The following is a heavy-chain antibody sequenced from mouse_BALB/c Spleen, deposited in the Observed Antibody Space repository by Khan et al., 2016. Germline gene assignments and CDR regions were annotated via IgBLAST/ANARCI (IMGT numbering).Heavy chain of an antibody. CDR1: GYSITSDYA. J-gene: IGHJ3*01. CDR2: ISYSGST. D-gene: IGHD2-2*01. CDR3: ARSYGYRGFAY. Sequence: EVQLQESGPGLVKPSQSLSLTCTVTGYSITSDYAWNWIRQFPGNKLAWMGYISYSGSTSYNPPPKSRISITRDTSKNQFYLQLNSVTTEDTATYYCARSYGYRGFAYWGQGTLVTVSA. V-gene: IGHV3-2*02.